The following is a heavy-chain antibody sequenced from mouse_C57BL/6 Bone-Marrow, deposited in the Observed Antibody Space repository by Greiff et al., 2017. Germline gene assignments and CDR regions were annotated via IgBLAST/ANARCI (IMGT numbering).Heavy chain of an antibody. D-gene: IGHD2-1*01. CDR1: GFNIKDYY. CDR2: IDPEDGDT. Sequence: EVQLQQSGAELVRPGASVKLSCTASGFNIKDYYMHWVKQRPEQGLEWIGRIDPEDGDTEYAPKFQGKATMTADTSSNTAYLQLSSLTSEDTAVYYGTGIYYGTWFAYWGQGTLVTVSA. CDR3: TGIYYGTWFAY. J-gene: IGHJ3*01. V-gene: IGHV14-1*01.